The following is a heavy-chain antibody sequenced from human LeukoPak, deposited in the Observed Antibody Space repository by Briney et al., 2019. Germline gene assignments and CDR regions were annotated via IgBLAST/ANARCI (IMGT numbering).Heavy chain of an antibody. D-gene: IGHD7-27*01. J-gene: IGHJ3*01. CDR2: ISSSSNYI. CDR3: ARKGGDDAFDF. Sequence: GGSLRLSCAASGFTFSSYSMNWVRQAPGKGLEWVSSISSSSNYIYYADSVKGRFTISRDNAKNSLYLQMNSLRVEDTAVYYCARKGGDDAFDFWGQGTMVTVSS. CDR1: GFTFSSYS. V-gene: IGHV3-21*04.